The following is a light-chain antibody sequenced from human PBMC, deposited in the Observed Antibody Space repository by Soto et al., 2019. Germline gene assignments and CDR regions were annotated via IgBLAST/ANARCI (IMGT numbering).Light chain of an antibody. V-gene: IGKV1-5*01. CDR1: QSISSW. J-gene: IGKJ3*01. CDR3: QQYNSYST. Sequence: DIQMTQSPSTLSASVGDRVTITCRASQSISSWLAWYQQKPGQAPKLLIYDASSLDSGVPSRFSGSGSGTEFTLTISRLQPDDFATYYCQQYNSYSTFGPGTKVDIK. CDR2: DAS.